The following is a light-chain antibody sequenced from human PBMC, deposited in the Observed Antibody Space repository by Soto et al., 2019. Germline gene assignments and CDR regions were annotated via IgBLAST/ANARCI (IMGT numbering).Light chain of an antibody. CDR2: DVT. Sequence: QSVLTQPASVSDSPGQSITISCTGTSSDVGAYNYVSWYQQHPGKAPRLMIYDVTNRPSGVSNRFSGSKSGSTASLIISGLQAEDEADYYCSSYTTSSTYVFGTGTKLTVL. CDR1: SSDVGAYNY. V-gene: IGLV2-14*03. J-gene: IGLJ1*01. CDR3: SSYTTSSTYV.